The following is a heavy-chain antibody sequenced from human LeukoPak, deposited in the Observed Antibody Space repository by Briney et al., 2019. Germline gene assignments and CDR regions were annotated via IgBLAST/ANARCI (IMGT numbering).Heavy chain of an antibody. Sequence: GGSLRLSCAASGFTFSSYGMHWVRQAPGKGLEWVAFIRYDGSNKYYADSVKGRFTISRDNSKNTLYLQMNSLRAEDTAVYYCAREARFGELLSPFDYWGQGTLVTVSS. J-gene: IGHJ4*02. CDR3: AREARFGELLSPFDY. CDR2: IRYDGSNK. D-gene: IGHD3-10*01. CDR1: GFTFSSYG. V-gene: IGHV3-30*02.